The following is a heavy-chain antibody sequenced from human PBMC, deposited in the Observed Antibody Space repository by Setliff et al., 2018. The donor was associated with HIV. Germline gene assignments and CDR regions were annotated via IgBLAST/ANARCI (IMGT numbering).Heavy chain of an antibody. D-gene: IGHD6-19*01. CDR1: GGSINRISYY. Sequence: PSETLSLTCTVSGGSINRISYYWGWIRQAPGRGLEWIGSIYNSGSTYYNPSLKSRIIISSDTSKNQISLRLTSVTAADTAVYFCARSLAGLMNYFDYWGQGTQVTVSS. V-gene: IGHV4-39*01. CDR3: ARSLAGLMNYFDY. CDR2: IYNSGST. J-gene: IGHJ4*02.